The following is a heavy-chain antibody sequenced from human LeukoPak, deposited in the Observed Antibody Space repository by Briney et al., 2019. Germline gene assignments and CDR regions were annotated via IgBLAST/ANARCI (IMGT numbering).Heavy chain of an antibody. V-gene: IGHV3-21*01. CDR2: ISSSSSYI. J-gene: IGHJ4*02. CDR1: GFTFSSYS. Sequence: GGSLRPSCAASGFTFSSYSINWVRQAPGKGLEWVSSISSSSSYIYYADSVKGRFTISRDNAKNSLYLQMNSLRAEDTAVYYCASGYYYDSSGFYGFDYWGQGTLVTVSS. CDR3: ASGYYYDSSGFYGFDY. D-gene: IGHD3-22*01.